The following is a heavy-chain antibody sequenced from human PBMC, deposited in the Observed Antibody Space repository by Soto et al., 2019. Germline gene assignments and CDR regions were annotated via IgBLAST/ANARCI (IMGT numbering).Heavy chain of an antibody. D-gene: IGHD3-22*01. CDR2: ISWNSGSI. CDR1: GFTFDGYA. CDR3: AKDAYYYDSSGYHAFDY. Sequence: EVQLVESGGGLVQPGRSLRLSCAASGFTFDGYAMLWVRQAPGKGLEWVSGISWNSGSICYADSVKGRFTISRDNAKNSLYLQMNSLRAEDTALYYCAKDAYYYDSSGYHAFDYWGQGTLVTVSS. J-gene: IGHJ4*02. V-gene: IGHV3-9*01.